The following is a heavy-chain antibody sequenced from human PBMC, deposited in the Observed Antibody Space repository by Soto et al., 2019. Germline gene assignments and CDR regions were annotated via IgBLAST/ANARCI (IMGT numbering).Heavy chain of an antibody. V-gene: IGHV3-11*01. CDR2: ISSSGSTI. CDR1: GFTFSDYY. D-gene: IGHD5-12*01. Sequence: GGSLRLSCAASGFTFSDYYMSWIRQAPGKGLEWVSYISSSGSTIYYADTVKGRFTISRDNAKNSLYLQMNSLRAEDTAVYYCARDEGEMATITDYFDYWGQGTLVTVSS. J-gene: IGHJ4*02. CDR3: ARDEGEMATITDYFDY.